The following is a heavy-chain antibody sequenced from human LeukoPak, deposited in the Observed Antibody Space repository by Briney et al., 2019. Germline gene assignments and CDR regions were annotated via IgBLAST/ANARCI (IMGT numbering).Heavy chain of an antibody. V-gene: IGHV3-23*01. CDR2: ITGTT. CDR3: AKAFREYGSSTYSSFDI. J-gene: IGHJ3*02. CDR1: GFTFISYP. Sequence: GGGLRHSCAASGFTFISYPLSGLPPAPGRGRQGVSIITGTTHYADSVRGRFTISRDNSKNILYLQRNSLSTEDTAIYYCAKAFREYGSSTYSSFDIWGQGTMVTVSS. D-gene: IGHD6-13*01.